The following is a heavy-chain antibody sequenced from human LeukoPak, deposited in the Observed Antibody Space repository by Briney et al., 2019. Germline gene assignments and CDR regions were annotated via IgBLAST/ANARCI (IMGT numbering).Heavy chain of an antibody. CDR2: ISSSSSYI. V-gene: IGHV3-21*01. Sequence: GGSLRLSCAASGFTFSSYSMNWVRQAPGKGLEWVSSISSSSSYIYYADSVKGRFTISRDNAKNTLYLQMNSLRAEDTAVYYCAKDRLEYSSSGYYYMDVWGKGTTVTVSS. D-gene: IGHD6-6*01. J-gene: IGHJ6*03. CDR1: GFTFSSYS. CDR3: AKDRLEYSSSGYYYMDV.